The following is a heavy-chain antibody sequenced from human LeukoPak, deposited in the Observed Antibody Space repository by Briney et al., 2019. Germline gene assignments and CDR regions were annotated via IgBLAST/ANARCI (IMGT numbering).Heavy chain of an antibody. D-gene: IGHD3-10*01. J-gene: IGHJ3*02. CDR2: IYSGGST. CDR1: GFTFSSYS. V-gene: IGHV3-66*01. Sequence: GGSLRLSCAASGFTFSSYSMSWVRQAPGKGLEWVSVIYSGGSTYYADSVKGRFTISRDNSKNTLYLQMNSLRAEDTAVYYCAMVRGVNAFDIWGQGTMVTVSS. CDR3: AMVRGVNAFDI.